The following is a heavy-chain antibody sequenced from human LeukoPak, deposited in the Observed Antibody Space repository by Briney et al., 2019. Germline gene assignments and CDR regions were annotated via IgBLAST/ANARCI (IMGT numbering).Heavy chain of an antibody. CDR2: IYTSGST. Sequence: SETLSLICTVSGGSISSDSYYWRWIRQPAGKGLEWIGRIYTSGSTNYNPSLKSRITISVDTSKNQFSLKLSSVTAADTAVYYCATSYCSSTSCYDSTFDYWGQGTLVTVSS. D-gene: IGHD2-2*01. J-gene: IGHJ4*02. CDR3: ATSYCSSTSCYDSTFDY. V-gene: IGHV4-61*02. CDR1: GGSISSDSYY.